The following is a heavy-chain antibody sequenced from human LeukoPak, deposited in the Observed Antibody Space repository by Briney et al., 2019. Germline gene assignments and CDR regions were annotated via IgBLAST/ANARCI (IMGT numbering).Heavy chain of an antibody. CDR3: ARPGSCYSNWFDP. V-gene: IGHV1-2*02. CDR2: INPNSGGT. J-gene: IGHJ5*02. CDR1: GYTFTGYY. D-gene: IGHD3-10*01. Sequence: GASVKVSCKASGYTFTGYYMHWVRQAPGQGLEWMGWINPNSGGTNYAQKFQGRVTMTRDTSISTAYMELSRLRSDDTAVYYCARPGSCYSNWFDPWGQGTLVTVSS.